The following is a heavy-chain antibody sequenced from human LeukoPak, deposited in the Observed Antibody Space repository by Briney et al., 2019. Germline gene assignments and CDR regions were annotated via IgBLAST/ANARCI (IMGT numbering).Heavy chain of an antibody. CDR1: GFTFSGYW. Sequence: GGSLRLSCAASGFTFSGYWMHWARQAPGKGLVWVACIKGDGSDTGYADSVKGRFTISRDNAKNSLYLQMNSLRAEDTAVYYCASDYGDPAYSYGLAYFDYWGQGTLVTVSS. CDR2: IKGDGSDT. D-gene: IGHD5-18*01. V-gene: IGHV3-74*01. J-gene: IGHJ4*02. CDR3: ASDYGDPAYSYGLAYFDY.